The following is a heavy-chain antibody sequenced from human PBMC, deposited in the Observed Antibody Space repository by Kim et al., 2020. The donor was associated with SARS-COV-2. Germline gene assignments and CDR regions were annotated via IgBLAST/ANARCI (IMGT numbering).Heavy chain of an antibody. V-gene: IGHV3-23*01. CDR3: AKDQPGIAIDYFDS. CDR2: ISYAGST. J-gene: IGHJ4*02. D-gene: IGHD2-21*01. CDR1: GFTFSSYA. Sequence: GGSLRLSCAASGFTFSSYAMNWVRQAPGKGLEWVSVISYAGSTYYAASVKGRLTTFRDNSKNTLYLQKNSLRAADKAAYYCAKDQPGIAIDYFDSWGRAT.